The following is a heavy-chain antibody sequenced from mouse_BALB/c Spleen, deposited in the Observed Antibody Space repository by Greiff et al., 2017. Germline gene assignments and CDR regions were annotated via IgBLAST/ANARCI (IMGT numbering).Heavy chain of an antibody. J-gene: IGHJ3*01. CDR1: GYTFTSYY. D-gene: IGHD1-1*01. V-gene: IGHV1S81*02. Sequence: QVHLHQPGAELVKPGASVKLSCKASGYTFTSYYMYWVKQRPGQCLEWIGGINPSNGGTNFNEKFKSKATLTVDKSSSTAYMQLSSLTSEDSAVYYCTRGYYYGSRGAWFAYWGQGTLVTVSA. CDR2: INPSNGGT. CDR3: TRGYYYGSRGAWFAY.